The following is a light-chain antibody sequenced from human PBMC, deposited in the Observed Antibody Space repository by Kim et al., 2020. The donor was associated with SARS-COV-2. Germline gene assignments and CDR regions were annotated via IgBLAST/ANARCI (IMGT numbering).Light chain of an antibody. J-gene: IGLJ3*02. CDR2: LNSDAIH. Sequence: GASVKLTCTLSSGNSSYAIAWHQQQPEKGPPYLMKLNSDAIHSNGDGIPARFPGPSSGAARYIPIPSLQSEDEADYSGQTWGTGIGFGGGTKLTVL. CDR3: QTWGTGIG. V-gene: IGLV4-69*01. CDR1: SGNSSYA.